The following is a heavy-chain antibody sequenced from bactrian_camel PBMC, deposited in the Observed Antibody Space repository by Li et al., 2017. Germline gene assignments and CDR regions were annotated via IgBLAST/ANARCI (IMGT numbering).Heavy chain of an antibody. Sequence: QLVESGGGSVQAGGSLRLSCVASTDEYSRICMAWFRRTPAKGREKIAAIYHGGATTYYADSVKGRFTISQDNAKNAVALKMTNVKPEDTAVYVCTAGHRFQNCAKDFVVSGQGTQVTVS. CDR2: IYHGGATT. V-gene: IGHV3S25*01. CDR1: TDEYSRIC. D-gene: IGHD2*01. J-gene: IGHJ4*01.